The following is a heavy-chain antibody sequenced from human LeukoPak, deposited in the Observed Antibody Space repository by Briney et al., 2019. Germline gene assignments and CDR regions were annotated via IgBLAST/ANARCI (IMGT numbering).Heavy chain of an antibody. D-gene: IGHD3-22*01. V-gene: IGHV3-48*02. CDR2: ISSSSSTI. J-gene: IGHJ4*02. Sequence: GGSLRLSCAASGFTFSSYSMNWVRQAPGKGLEWVSYISSSSSTIYYTDSVKGRFTISRDNAKNSLYLQMNSLRDEDTAVYYCARDFSRPYYYDSSLFDYWGQGTLVTVSS. CDR3: ARDFSRPYYYDSSLFDY. CDR1: GFTFSSYS.